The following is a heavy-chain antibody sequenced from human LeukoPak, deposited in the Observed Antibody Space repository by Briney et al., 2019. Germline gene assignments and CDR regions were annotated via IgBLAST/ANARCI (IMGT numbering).Heavy chain of an antibody. CDR3: AKEGGSIVGGTIPFDH. V-gene: IGHV3-23*01. J-gene: IGHJ4*02. CDR1: GFTFSTYA. CDR2: ISGSATGT. D-gene: IGHD1-26*01. Sequence: PGGSLRLSCAASGFTFSTYAMNWVRQAPGKGLASVSAISGSATGTYYADSVKGRFTISSDNSKNSLYLQMNSLRAEDTAKYYCAKEGGSIVGGTIPFDHWGQGTLVTVSS.